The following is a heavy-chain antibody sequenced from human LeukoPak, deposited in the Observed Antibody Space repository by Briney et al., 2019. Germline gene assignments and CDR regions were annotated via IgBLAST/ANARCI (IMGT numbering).Heavy chain of an antibody. CDR1: GYTFTSYY. CDR3: ARDFGFVLWEVGATDY. D-gene: IGHD1-26*01. V-gene: IGHV1-46*01. CDR2: INPSGGST. Sequence: GASVKVSCKASGYTFTSYYMHWVRQAPGQGLEGMGIINPSGGSTSYAQKFQGRVTMTRDTSTSTVYMELSSLRSEDTAVYYCARDFGFVLWEVGATDYWGQGTLATVSS. J-gene: IGHJ4*02.